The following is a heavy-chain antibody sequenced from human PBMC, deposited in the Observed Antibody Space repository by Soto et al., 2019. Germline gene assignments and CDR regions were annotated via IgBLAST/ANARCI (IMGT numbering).Heavy chain of an antibody. J-gene: IGHJ3*02. CDR2: ISNRGTP. Sequence: QVQLQESGPGLVKPSQTLSLICTVSGDSISSDNYFWSWIRQPPGQGLEWIGYISNRGTPYYNPSLKXRXSXXLDKSNNRFSLDMYSVTAADTAVYYCAREVNVVALSDAFDIWGQGTMVTVSS. CDR3: AREVNVVALSDAFDI. CDR1: GDSISSDNYF. D-gene: IGHD2-8*01. V-gene: IGHV4-30-4*01.